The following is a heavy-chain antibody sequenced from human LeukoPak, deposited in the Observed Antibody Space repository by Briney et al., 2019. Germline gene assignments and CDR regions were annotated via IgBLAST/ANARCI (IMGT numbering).Heavy chain of an antibody. Sequence: SGPTLVKPTPTLTLTFTFSGFSLSTRGVGVGWIRQPPGKALEWLALIYWDDDKRYSPSLKSRLTITKDTSKNQVVLTMTNMDPVDTATYYCAHRGYYDSSGYYFDYWGQGTLVTVSS. D-gene: IGHD3-22*01. CDR3: AHRGYYDSSGYYFDY. V-gene: IGHV2-5*02. CDR1: GFSLSTRGVG. CDR2: IYWDDDK. J-gene: IGHJ4*02.